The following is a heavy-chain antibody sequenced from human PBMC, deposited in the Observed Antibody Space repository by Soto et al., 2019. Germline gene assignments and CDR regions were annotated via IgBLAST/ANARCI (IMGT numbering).Heavy chain of an antibody. CDR1: GGTFSSSA. CDR3: ASNNDRLLVGGNYYILGV. V-gene: IGHV1-69*12. J-gene: IGHJ6*02. D-gene: IGHD1-26*01. CDR2: IIPLFRTP. Sequence: QVQLVQSGAEMKEPGSSVKVSCKTSGGTFSSSAISWLRQAPGQGLEWMGGIIPLFRTPDYAQKFQGRVTIAADESTTAAYMELSSLRSEDTAVYYCASNNDRLLVGGNYYILGVWGQGTTITISS.